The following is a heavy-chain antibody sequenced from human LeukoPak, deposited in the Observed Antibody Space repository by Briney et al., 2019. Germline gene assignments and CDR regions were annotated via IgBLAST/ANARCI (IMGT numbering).Heavy chain of an antibody. CDR2: ISSSGSTI. D-gene: IGHD2-2*02. CDR3: ARVLTLTKYCSITSCYTDYYYYYYMDV. V-gene: IGHV3-11*04. Sequence: GGSLRLSCAASGFTFSDYYMSWIRQAPGKGLEWVSYISSSGSTIYYADSVKGRFTISRDNAKNSLYLQMNSLRAEDTAVYYCARVLTLTKYCSITSCYTDYYYYYYMDVWGKGTTVTVSS. J-gene: IGHJ6*03. CDR1: GFTFSDYY.